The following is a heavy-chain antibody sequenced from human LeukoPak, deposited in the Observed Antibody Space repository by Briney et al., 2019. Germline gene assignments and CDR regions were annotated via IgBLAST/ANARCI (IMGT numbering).Heavy chain of an antibody. CDR1: GFTFSDYG. D-gene: IGHD2-21*01. CDR3: VKDPRDTYGTNWFVS. V-gene: IGHV3-23*01. J-gene: IGHJ5*01. Sequence: GGSLRLSCAASGFTFSDYGMSWVRQAPGKGLQWVSQISGTGGATWYAGFARDRFTISRDNSKKTLYLQMSGPRVEDTAMYYCVKDPRDTYGTNWFVSWGQGTLLIVSS. CDR2: ISGTGGAT.